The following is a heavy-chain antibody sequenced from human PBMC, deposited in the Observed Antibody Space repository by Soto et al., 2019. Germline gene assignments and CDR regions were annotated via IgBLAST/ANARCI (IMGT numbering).Heavy chain of an antibody. CDR1: GGSISSGVYY. J-gene: IGHJ5*02. V-gene: IGHV4-30-4*08. CDR3: ARAGNYDFWSGYTPQRFDP. Sequence: PSETLSLTCTVSGGSISSGVYYWSWIRQPPGKGLEWIGYIYYSGSTSYNPSLKSRVTISVDTSKNQFSLKLSSVTAADTAVYYCARAGNYDFWSGYTPQRFDPWGQGTLVTVSS. D-gene: IGHD3-3*01. CDR2: IYYSGST.